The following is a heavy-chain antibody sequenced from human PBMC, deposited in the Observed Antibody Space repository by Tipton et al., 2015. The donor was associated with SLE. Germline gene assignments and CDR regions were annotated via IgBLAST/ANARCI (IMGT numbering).Heavy chain of an antibody. D-gene: IGHD3-10*01. CDR1: GGSFSGYY. V-gene: IGHV4-34*01. J-gene: IGHJ2*01. CDR2: INHSGST. Sequence: TLSLTCAVYGGSFSGYYWSWIRQPPGKGLEWIGEINHSGSTNYNPSLKSRVTISVDTSKNQFSLKLSSVTAADTAVYYCARASWGDITKRYSDLWGRGTLVTVSS. CDR3: ARASWGDITKRYSDL.